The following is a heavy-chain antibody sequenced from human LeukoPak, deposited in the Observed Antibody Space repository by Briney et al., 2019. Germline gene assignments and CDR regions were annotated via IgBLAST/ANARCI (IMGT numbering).Heavy chain of an antibody. CDR2: ILYDGSNK. J-gene: IGHJ6*02. Sequence: GGSLRLSCSASGFTFSTYVMHWVRQAPGKGLQWVAVILYDGSNKYYADSVKGRFIISRDNSKNTLYLQMNSLTAEDTAVYYCARVVAGSVYNCGMDVWGQGTTVTVSS. CDR3: ARVVAGSVYNCGMDV. V-gene: IGHV3-30*01. CDR1: GFTFSTYV. D-gene: IGHD6-19*01.